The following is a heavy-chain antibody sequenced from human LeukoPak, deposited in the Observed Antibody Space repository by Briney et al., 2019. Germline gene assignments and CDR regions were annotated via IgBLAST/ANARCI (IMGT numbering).Heavy chain of an antibody. D-gene: IGHD6-13*01. CDR2: ISSSSSYI. Sequence: GGSLRFSCAASGFTFSGYWMTWVRQAPGKGLEWVSSISSSSSYIYYADSVKGRFTISRDNAKNSLYLQMNSLRAEDTAVYYCARLKTAYSPSWPLGYWGQGTLVTVSS. J-gene: IGHJ4*02. CDR1: GFTFSGYW. CDR3: ARLKTAYSPSWPLGY. V-gene: IGHV3-21*01.